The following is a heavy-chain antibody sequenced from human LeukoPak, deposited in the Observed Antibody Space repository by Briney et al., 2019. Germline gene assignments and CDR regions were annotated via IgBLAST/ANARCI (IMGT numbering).Heavy chain of an antibody. CDR1: GFTFDDYA. CDR3: AKGLGGYCSSTSCYPPDP. V-gene: IGHV3-9*01. J-gene: IGHJ5*02. D-gene: IGHD2-2*01. CDR2: ISWNSGSI. Sequence: GRSLRLSCAASGFTFDDYAMHWVRQAPGKGLEWVSGISWNSGSIGYADSVKGRFTISRDNAKNSLYLQMNSLRAEDTALYYCAKGLGGYCSSTSCYPPDPWGQGTLVTVSS.